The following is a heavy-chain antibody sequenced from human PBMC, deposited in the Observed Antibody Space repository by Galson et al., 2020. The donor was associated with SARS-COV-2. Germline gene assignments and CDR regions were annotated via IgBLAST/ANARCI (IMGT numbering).Heavy chain of an antibody. CDR1: GFTSSSYA. J-gene: IGHJ2*01. CDR2: ISGSGGST. Sequence: TGGSLRLSCAASGFTSSSYAMSWVRQAPGKGLEWVSAISGSGGSTYYADSVKGRFTISRDNSKNTLYLQMNSLRAEDTAVYYCAKCRSGSGWLCWYFDLWGRGTLVTVSS. D-gene: IGHD6-19*01. CDR3: AKCRSGSGWLCWYFDL. V-gene: IGHV3-23*01.